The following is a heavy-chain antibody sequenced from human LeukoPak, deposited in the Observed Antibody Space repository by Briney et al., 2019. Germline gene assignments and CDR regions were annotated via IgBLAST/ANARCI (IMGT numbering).Heavy chain of an antibody. Sequence: ASVKVSCKASGYTFTSYYMHWVRQAPGQGLEWMGWISAYNGNTNYAQKLQGRVTMTTDTSTSTAYMELRSPRSDDTAVYYCARVISGWYYFDYWGQGTLVTVSS. CDR2: ISAYNGNT. J-gene: IGHJ4*02. CDR3: ARVISGWYYFDY. CDR1: GYTFTSYY. V-gene: IGHV1-18*04. D-gene: IGHD6-19*01.